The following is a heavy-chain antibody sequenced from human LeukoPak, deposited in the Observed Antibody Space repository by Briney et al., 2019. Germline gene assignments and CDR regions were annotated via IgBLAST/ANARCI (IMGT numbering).Heavy chain of an antibody. CDR2: ISGSGGNT. CDR3: AKHTAMVTGKNGFDY. CDR1: GFTFSTYA. V-gene: IGHV3-23*01. J-gene: IGHJ4*02. Sequence: AGGSLRLSCAASGFTFSTYAMSWVRRAPGKGLEWVSAISGSGGNTYYADSVKGRFTISRDNSKNTLYLQMNSLRAEDTAVYYCAKHTAMVTGKNGFDYWGQGTLVTVSS. D-gene: IGHD5-18*01.